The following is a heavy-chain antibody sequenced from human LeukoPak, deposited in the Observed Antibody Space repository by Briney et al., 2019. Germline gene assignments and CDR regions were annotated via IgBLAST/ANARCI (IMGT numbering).Heavy chain of an antibody. CDR2: IGGTGRT. Sequence: GGSLRLSRAASGFAFSSYVINWVRQAPGKGLEWVSAIGGTGRTYYADPVKGRFTISRDNSKNTVFLQMNSLRAEDTAIFYCAKDMTTRGALDIWGQGTMVSVSS. V-gene: IGHV3-23*01. CDR1: GFAFSSYV. CDR3: AKDMTTRGALDI. J-gene: IGHJ3*02. D-gene: IGHD1-1*01.